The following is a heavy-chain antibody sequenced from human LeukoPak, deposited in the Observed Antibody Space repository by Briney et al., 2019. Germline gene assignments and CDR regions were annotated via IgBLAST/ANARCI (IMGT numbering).Heavy chain of an antibody. CDR2: ISSDGSID. CDR3: TREGMGTTFSAWFDP. J-gene: IGHJ5*02. CDR1: GFTFSSYG. V-gene: IGHV3-30*03. D-gene: IGHD1-7*01. Sequence: QTGGSLRLSCAASGFTFSSYGMHWVRQAPGKGLEWVAVISSDGSIDYYADSVRGRFTVSRDNSKNTMYLQVDSLRAEDTAVYYCTREGMGTTFSAWFDPWGQGTLVTVSS.